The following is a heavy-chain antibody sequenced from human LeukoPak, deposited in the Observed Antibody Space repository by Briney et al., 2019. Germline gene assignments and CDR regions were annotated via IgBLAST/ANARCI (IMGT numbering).Heavy chain of an antibody. J-gene: IGHJ6*03. CDR1: GFTFSIYA. CDR2: FSGSGGST. D-gene: IGHD3-9*01. CDR3: ARGHDILTGEGLYMDV. Sequence: GGSLRLSCAASGFTFSIYAMSWVRQAPGKGLEWVSAFSGSGGSTYYADSVKGRFTISRDNSKNTLYLQMNSLRAEDTAVYYCARGHDILTGEGLYMDVWGKGTTVTVSS. V-gene: IGHV3-23*01.